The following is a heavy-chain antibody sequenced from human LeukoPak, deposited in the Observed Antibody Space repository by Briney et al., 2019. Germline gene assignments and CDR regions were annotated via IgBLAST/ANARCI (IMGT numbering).Heavy chain of an antibody. V-gene: IGHV1-3*01. Sequence: ASVKVSCKTSGYSFTNHALHWVRQAPGQSLEWMGWINAGNGNTEFSEEFQGRVTMTRDISASTAYMELSSLRSDDTAVYYCARGAIIMIPDLPGGMRWFDPWGQGTLVTVSS. J-gene: IGHJ5*02. CDR1: GYSFTNHA. D-gene: IGHD3-16*01. CDR3: ARGAIIMIPDLPGGMRWFDP. CDR2: INAGNGNT.